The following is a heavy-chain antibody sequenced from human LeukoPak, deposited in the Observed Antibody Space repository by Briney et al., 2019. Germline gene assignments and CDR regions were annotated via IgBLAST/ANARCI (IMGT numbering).Heavy chain of an antibody. CDR3: AREAYSGSYLDY. J-gene: IGHJ4*02. D-gene: IGHD1-26*01. V-gene: IGHV1-2*02. CDR2: INPNSGGT. Sequence: EASVKVSCKASGYTFTGYYMHWVRQAPGQGLEWMGWINPNSGGTNYAQKFQGRVTMTRDTSISTAYMELSSLRSEDTAVYYCAREAYSGSYLDYWGQGTLVTVSS. CDR1: GYTFTGYY.